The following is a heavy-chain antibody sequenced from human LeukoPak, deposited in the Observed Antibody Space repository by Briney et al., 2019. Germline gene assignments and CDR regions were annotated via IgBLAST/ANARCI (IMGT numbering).Heavy chain of an antibody. CDR2: INHSGST. V-gene: IGHV4-34*01. Sequence: SETLSLTCAVYGGSFSGYYWSWIRQPPGKGLEWIGEINHSGSTNYNPSLKSRVTISVDTSKNQFSLKLSSVTAADTAVYYCARAILRFTGGDYGGQGTLVTVSS. D-gene: IGHD2-8*02. CDR1: GGSFSGYY. J-gene: IGHJ4*02. CDR3: ARAILRFTGGDY.